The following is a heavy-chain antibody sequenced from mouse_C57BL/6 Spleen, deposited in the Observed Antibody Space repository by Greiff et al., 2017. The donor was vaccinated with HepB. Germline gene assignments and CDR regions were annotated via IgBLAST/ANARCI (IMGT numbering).Heavy chain of an antibody. V-gene: IGHV1-7*01. CDR3: ARSPPSTVVAPRGYFDV. J-gene: IGHJ1*03. Sequence: VQLQQSGAELAKPGASVKLSCKASGYTFTSYWMHWVKQRPGQGLEWIGYINTSSGYTKYNQKFKDKATLTADKSYSTAYMQLSSLTYEDSAVYYCARSPPSTVVAPRGYFDVWGTGTTVTVSS. CDR1: GYTFTSYW. D-gene: IGHD1-1*01. CDR2: INTSSGYT.